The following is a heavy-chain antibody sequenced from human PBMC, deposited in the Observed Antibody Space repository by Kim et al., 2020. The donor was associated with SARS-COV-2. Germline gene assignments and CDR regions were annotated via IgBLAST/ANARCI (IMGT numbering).Heavy chain of an antibody. Sequence: GGSLRLSCTASGFTFSHFGMHWVRQAPGKGLEWVAVISFDGSNKYYADSVKGRFTVSRDNSKTTLFLQMDSLRPEDTAVYYCAKDVYSNYGSFDYWGQGT. CDR1: GFTFSHFG. V-gene: IGHV3-30*18. J-gene: IGHJ4*02. D-gene: IGHD4-4*01. CDR3: AKDVYSNYGSFDY. CDR2: ISFDGSNK.